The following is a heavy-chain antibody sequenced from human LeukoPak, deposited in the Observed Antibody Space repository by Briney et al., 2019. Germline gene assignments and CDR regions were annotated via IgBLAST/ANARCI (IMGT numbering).Heavy chain of an antibody. D-gene: IGHD1-7*01. V-gene: IGHV3-23*01. Sequence: PSETLSLTCTVSDDSITIYYWSWIRQPPGKGLEWVSAISGSGGSTYYADSVKGRFTISRANSKNTLYLQMNSLRAEDTAVYYCAKYPGTTFNYWGQGTLVTVSS. CDR3: AKYPGTTFNY. CDR2: ISGSGGST. J-gene: IGHJ4*02. CDR1: DDSITIYY.